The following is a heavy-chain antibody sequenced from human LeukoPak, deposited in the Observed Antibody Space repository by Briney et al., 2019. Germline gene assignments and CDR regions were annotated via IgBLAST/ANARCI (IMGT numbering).Heavy chain of an antibody. J-gene: IGHJ4*02. Sequence: ASVKVSCKASGYTFTGYYIHWVRQAPGQGLEWMGWINPNNGGTNYAQKFQGRVTMTRDTSISTAYMELSRLRSDDTAVYYCARDFGSGYPEGVDYWGQGTLVTVSS. CDR2: INPNNGGT. D-gene: IGHD3-22*01. CDR1: GYTFTGYY. V-gene: IGHV1-2*02. CDR3: ARDFGSGYPEGVDY.